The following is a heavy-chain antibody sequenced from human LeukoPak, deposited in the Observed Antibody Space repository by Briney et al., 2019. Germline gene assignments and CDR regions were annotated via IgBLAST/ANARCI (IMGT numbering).Heavy chain of an antibody. V-gene: IGHV4-59*01. J-gene: IGHJ5*02. CDR1: GGSIRTYY. CDR2: IFYSGST. CDR3: ARGALNWFDP. Sequence: KSSETLSLTCTVSGGSIRTYYWSWIRPPPGKALEWIGYIFYSGSTNYNPSLKSRVTISVDTSKNQFSLRLTSVTDADTAVYYCARGALNWFDPWGQGTLVSVSS.